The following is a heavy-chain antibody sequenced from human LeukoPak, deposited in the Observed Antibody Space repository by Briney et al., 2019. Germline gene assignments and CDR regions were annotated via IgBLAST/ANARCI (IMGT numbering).Heavy chain of an antibody. V-gene: IGHV3-7*04. J-gene: IGHJ4*02. D-gene: IGHD3-10*01. CDR2: IKQDGSEK. CDR3: AREYYYGSGSYYNGY. CDR1: GFTFSTYV. Sequence: PGGSLRLSCAAPGFTFSTYVMSWVRQAPGKGLEWVATIKQDGSEKYYVDSVKGRFTISRDNAKNSLYLQMNSLRAEDTAVYYCAREYYYGSGSYYNGYWGQGTLVTVSS.